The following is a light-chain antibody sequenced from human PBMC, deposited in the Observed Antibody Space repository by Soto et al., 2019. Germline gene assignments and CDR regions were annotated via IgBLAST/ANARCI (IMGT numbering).Light chain of an antibody. V-gene: IGKV3-20*01. CDR1: QSVSSSH. Sequence: EIVFTQAPVTLSFSPVEISSLACMCSQSVSSSHLAWYQQKPGQAPRLLIYGASSRATGIPDRFSGSGSGTDFTLTISRLEPEDFAVYYCQQYGSSSITFGQGTRLEIK. J-gene: IGKJ5*01. CDR3: QQYGSSSIT. CDR2: GAS.